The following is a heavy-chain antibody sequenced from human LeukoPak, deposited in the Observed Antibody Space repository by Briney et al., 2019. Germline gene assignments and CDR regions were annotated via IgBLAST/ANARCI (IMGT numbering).Heavy chain of an antibody. CDR2: ISYDGSNK. CDR3: AKDLVWIQLWPKGPFDY. CDR1: GFTFSSYG. J-gene: IGHJ4*02. D-gene: IGHD5-18*01. Sequence: GGSLRLSCVASGFTFSSYGMHWVRQAPGKGLGWVAVISYDGSNKYYADSVKGRFTISRDNSKNTLYLQKNSLRAEDPAVYYCAKDLVWIQLWPKGPFDYWGQGTLVTVSS. V-gene: IGHV3-30*18.